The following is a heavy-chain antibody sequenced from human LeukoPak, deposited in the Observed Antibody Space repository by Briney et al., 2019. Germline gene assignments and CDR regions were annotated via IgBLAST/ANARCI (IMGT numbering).Heavy chain of an antibody. V-gene: IGHV3-30-3*01. J-gene: IGHJ6*02. Sequence: PGGSLRLSGAASGFTFSSYEMNWVRQAPGKGLEWVAVISYDGSNKYYADSVKGRSTISRDNSKNTLYLQMNSLRAEDTAVYYCARDYDILTGYYRYGMDVWGQGTTVTVSS. CDR1: GFTFSSYE. CDR2: ISYDGSNK. D-gene: IGHD3-9*01. CDR3: ARDYDILTGYYRYGMDV.